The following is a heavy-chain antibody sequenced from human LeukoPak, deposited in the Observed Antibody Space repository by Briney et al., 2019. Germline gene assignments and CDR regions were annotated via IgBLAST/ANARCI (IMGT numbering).Heavy chain of an antibody. CDR2: ISGSGGST. J-gene: IGHJ5*02. CDR1: GFTFSSYA. V-gene: IGHV3-23*01. D-gene: IGHD3-22*01. CDR3: AEAPDEVITSWFDP. Sequence: GGSLRLSCAASGFTFSSYAMSWVRQAPGKGLEWVSAISGSGGSTYYADSVKGRFTISRDNSKNTLYLQMNSLRAEDTAVYYCAEAPDEVITSWFDPWGQGTLVTVSS.